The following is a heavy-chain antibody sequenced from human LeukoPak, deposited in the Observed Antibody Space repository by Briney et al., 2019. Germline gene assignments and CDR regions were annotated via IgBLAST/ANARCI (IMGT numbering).Heavy chain of an antibody. CDR1: GGSISSSSYY. Sequence: SETLSLTCTVSGGSISSSSYYWGWIRQPPGKGLEWIGSIYYSGSTYYNPSLKSRVTISVDTSKNQFSLKLSSVTAADTAVYYCARHLITRITMIVVVITPCWFDPWGQGTLVTVSS. CDR2: IYYSGST. CDR3: ARHLITRITMIVVVITPCWFDP. D-gene: IGHD3-22*01. J-gene: IGHJ5*02. V-gene: IGHV4-39*01.